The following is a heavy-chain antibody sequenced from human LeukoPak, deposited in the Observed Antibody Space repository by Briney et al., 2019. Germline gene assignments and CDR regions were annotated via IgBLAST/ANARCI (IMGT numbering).Heavy chain of an antibody. D-gene: IGHD6-6*01. Sequence: PGGSLRLSCAASGFTFSSYAMSWVRQAPGKGLEWVSTISGRGGTTSYADSVKGRFTISRDNSKNTLYLQMNSLRAEDTAVYYCAKLTYSSSSGYYFDYWGQGTLVTVSS. CDR3: AKLTYSSSSGYYFDY. V-gene: IGHV3-23*01. CDR2: ISGRGGTT. J-gene: IGHJ4*02. CDR1: GFTFSSYA.